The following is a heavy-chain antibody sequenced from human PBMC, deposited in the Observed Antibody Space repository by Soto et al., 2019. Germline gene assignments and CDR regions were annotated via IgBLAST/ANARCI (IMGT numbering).Heavy chain of an antibody. D-gene: IGHD6-13*01. CDR2: VSYDGNDK. CDR3: AKDVGQQLVLNYGMDV. V-gene: IGHV3-30*18. Sequence: QVQLVESVGGVIQPGTSLSLSCGSSGFTFRSFGMYWVRQAPGKGLEWVAVVSYDGNDKYYADSVKGRFTVSRDNAKNMLYLQMNSLRGEDTAVYYCAKDVGQQLVLNYGMDVWGQGTTVTVSS. CDR1: GFTFRSFG. J-gene: IGHJ6*02.